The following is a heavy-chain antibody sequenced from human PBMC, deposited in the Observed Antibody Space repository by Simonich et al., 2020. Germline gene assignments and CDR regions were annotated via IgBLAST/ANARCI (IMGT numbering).Heavy chain of an antibody. CDR1: GGSISSSSSS. CDR3: ARHAGFAFDI. J-gene: IGHJ3*02. Sequence: QLQLQESGPGLVKPSETLSLTCTVSGGSISSSSSSWGWIRQPPWKGLEWIGSIHYSGRTYYNPSLNSRVTISVDTSKNQFSLKLSSVTAADTAVYYCARHAGFAFDIWGQGTMVTVSS. D-gene: IGHD6-13*01. V-gene: IGHV4-39*01. CDR2: IHYSGRT.